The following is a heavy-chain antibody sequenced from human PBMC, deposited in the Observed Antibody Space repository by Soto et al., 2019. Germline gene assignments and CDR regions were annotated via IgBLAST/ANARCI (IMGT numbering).Heavy chain of an antibody. D-gene: IGHD1-7*01. J-gene: IGHJ3*02. Sequence: EVQLVESGGGLVEPGGSLRVSCAASGFTFSDAWMRWVRQAPGKGLEWVGRIKSKTDGGIAEYAAPVEGRFTISRDNSKNTLYLQMNSLRAEDTAVYYCAKDGLELGDDAFDIWGQGTMVTVSS. CDR3: AKDGLELGDDAFDI. CDR2: IKSKTDGGIA. V-gene: IGHV3-15*01. CDR1: GFTFSDAW.